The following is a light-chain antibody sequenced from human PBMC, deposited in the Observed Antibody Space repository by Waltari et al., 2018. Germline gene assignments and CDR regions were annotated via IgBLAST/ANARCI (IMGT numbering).Light chain of an antibody. V-gene: IGKV4-1*01. CDR3: QQYYSTPPT. Sequence: DIVMTQSPDSLAVSLGERATINCKSSQSVLYSSNNKNYLAWYQQKQGQPPKLLICWASIRESGVPGRFSGSGSGTDFTLTISSLQAEDVAVYYCQQYYSTPPTFGQGTKVEIK. CDR1: QSVLYSSNNKNY. J-gene: IGKJ1*01. CDR2: WAS.